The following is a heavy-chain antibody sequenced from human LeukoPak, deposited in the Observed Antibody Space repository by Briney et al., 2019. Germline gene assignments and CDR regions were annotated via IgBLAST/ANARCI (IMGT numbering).Heavy chain of an antibody. V-gene: IGHV1-69*04. CDR1: GGTFSSYA. J-gene: IGHJ4*02. Sequence: SVKVSCKASGGTFSSYAISWVRQAPGQGLEWMGRIIPILGIANYAQKFQGRVTFTADKSTSTAYMELSSLRSEDTAVYYCARGLIGVVPAAMGGYYFDYWGQGTLVTVSS. D-gene: IGHD2-2*01. CDR2: IIPILGIA. CDR3: ARGLIGVVPAAMGGYYFDY.